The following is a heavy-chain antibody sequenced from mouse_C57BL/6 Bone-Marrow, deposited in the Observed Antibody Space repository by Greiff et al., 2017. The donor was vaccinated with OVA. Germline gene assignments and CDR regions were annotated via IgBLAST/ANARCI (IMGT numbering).Heavy chain of an antibody. V-gene: IGHV10-1*01. J-gene: IGHJ1*03. Sequence: GGGLVQPKGSLKLSCAASGFSFNTYAMNWVRQAPGKGLEWVARIRSKSNNYATYYADSVKDRFTISRDDSESMLYLQMNNLKTEDTAMYYCVRQSKRYFDVWGTGTTVTVSS. CDR1: GFSFNTYA. CDR3: VRQSKRYFDV. CDR2: IRSKSNNYAT. D-gene: IGHD2-5*01.